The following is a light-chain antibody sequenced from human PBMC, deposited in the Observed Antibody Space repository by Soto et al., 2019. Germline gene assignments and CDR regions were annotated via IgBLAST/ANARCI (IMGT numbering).Light chain of an antibody. Sequence: EIVMTQSPATLSVSPGERATLSCRASQSVSSNLAWYQQKPGQAPRLLIYGASTRATGIPARFSGSGSGTEFTLTISSLQSKDFAVYYCQQYNNWPSGTFGGGTKVEIK. J-gene: IGKJ4*01. CDR1: QSVSSN. CDR2: GAS. CDR3: QQYNNWPSGT. V-gene: IGKV3-15*01.